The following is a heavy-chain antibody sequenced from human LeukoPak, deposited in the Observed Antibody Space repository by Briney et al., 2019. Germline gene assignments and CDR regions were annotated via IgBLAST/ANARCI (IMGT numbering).Heavy chain of an antibody. CDR2: IIISSSI. D-gene: IGHD2-21*02. CDR1: GFTFSSYN. Sequence: GGSLRLSCAASGFTFSSYNMNWVRQAPGKGLEWVSSIIISSSIYYADSVKGRFTISRDNAKNSLYLQMNSLRAEDTAVYYCARDSCGGDCYFDYWGQGTLDTVSS. V-gene: IGHV3-21*01. CDR3: ARDSCGGDCYFDY. J-gene: IGHJ4*02.